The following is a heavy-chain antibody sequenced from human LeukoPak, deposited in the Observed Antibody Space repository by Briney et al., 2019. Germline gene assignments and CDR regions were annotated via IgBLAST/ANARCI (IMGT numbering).Heavy chain of an antibody. Sequence: ASVKVSCKASGYTFTSYYMHWVRQAPGQGLEWMGIINPSGGSTSYAQKFQGRVTMTRDTSISTAYMELSRLRSDDTAVYYCARWDILTGTPYWGQGTLVTVSS. CDR2: INPSGGST. D-gene: IGHD3-9*01. CDR3: ARWDILTGTPY. V-gene: IGHV1-46*01. J-gene: IGHJ4*02. CDR1: GYTFTSYY.